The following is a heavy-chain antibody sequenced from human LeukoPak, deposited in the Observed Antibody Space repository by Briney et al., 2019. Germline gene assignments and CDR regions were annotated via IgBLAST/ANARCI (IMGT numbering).Heavy chain of an antibody. V-gene: IGHV3-30*03. CDR2: ISYEGSNK. D-gene: IGHD2-15*01. J-gene: IGHJ4*02. Sequence: PGGSLRLSCSASGFTFSSYGMHWVRQAPGKGLEWVAVISYEGSNKYYADSVKGRFTISRDNSKNTLYLQMNSLKTEDTAVYYCTTDVVVVVAATWVDYWGQGTLVTVSS. CDR3: TTDVVVVVAATWVDY. CDR1: GFTFSSYG.